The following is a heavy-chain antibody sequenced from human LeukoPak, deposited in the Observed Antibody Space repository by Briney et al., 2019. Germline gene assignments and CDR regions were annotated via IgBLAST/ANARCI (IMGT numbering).Heavy chain of an antibody. CDR1: GFTFSSYE. V-gene: IGHV3-48*03. CDR2: ISTSGTTI. Sequence: GGSLRLSCAASGFTFSSYEMNWVRQAPGKGLEWVSYISTSGTTIYYADSVKGRFTISRDNAKNSLYLQMNSLRAEDTAVYYCARDSPITGSFYYYMDVWGKETTVTVSS. CDR3: ARDSPITGSFYYYMDV. D-gene: IGHD1-20*01. J-gene: IGHJ6*03.